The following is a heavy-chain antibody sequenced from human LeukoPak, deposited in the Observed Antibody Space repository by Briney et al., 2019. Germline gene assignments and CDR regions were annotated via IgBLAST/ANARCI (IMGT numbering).Heavy chain of an antibody. CDR1: GGSISSSSYY. CDR2: IYYSGST. Sequence: SETLSLTCTVSGGSISSSSYYWGWIRQPPGKGLEWIGSIYYSGSTYYNPSLKSRVTISVDTSKNQFSLKPSSVTAADTAVYYCARVPDSSGWYLDYWGQGTLVTVSS. CDR3: ARVPDSSGWYLDY. J-gene: IGHJ4*02. D-gene: IGHD6-19*01. V-gene: IGHV4-39*07.